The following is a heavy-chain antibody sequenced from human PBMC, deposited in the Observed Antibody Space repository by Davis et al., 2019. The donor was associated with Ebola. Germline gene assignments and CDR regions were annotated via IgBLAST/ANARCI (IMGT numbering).Heavy chain of an antibody. J-gene: IGHJ6*02. CDR2: IKSDGSST. CDR3: ARDAGTRYYYYGMDV. D-gene: IGHD1-14*01. CDR1: GFTFSSYA. Sequence: PGGSLRLSCAASGFTFSSYAMSWVRQAPGKGLVWVSRIKSDGSSTYYADSVKGRFTISRDNAKNSLYLQMNSLRAEDTAVYYCARDAGTRYYYYGMDVWGQGTTVTVSS. V-gene: IGHV3-74*01.